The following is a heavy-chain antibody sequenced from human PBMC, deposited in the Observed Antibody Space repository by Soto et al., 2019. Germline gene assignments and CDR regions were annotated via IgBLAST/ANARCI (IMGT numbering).Heavy chain of an antibody. CDR1: GGSISSGGYS. J-gene: IGHJ4*02. D-gene: IGHD5-12*01. CDR2: IYHSGST. V-gene: IGHV4-30-2*01. Sequence: QLQLRESGSGLVKPSQTLSLTCAVSGGSISSGGYSWSWILQPPGKGLEWIGYIYHSGSTYYNPSLKSRVTISVDRSKNQFSLKLSSVTAADTAVYYCAAGGGLPRYYWGQGTLVTVSS. CDR3: AAGGGLPRYY.